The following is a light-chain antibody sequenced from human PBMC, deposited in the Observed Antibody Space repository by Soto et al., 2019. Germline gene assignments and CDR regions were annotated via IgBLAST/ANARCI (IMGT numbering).Light chain of an antibody. CDR3: QQTYRPPPT. CDR1: QSVISY. V-gene: IGKV1-39*01. Sequence: DIQMTQAPSSLPAFVGDSVTITCRASQSVISYVNWYQQKPGHAPKLLVYGAISLQGGVPSRFSGSGTGTDFTLTISGLQPEDSATYYCQQTYRPPPTFGQGTKV. J-gene: IGKJ1*01. CDR2: GAI.